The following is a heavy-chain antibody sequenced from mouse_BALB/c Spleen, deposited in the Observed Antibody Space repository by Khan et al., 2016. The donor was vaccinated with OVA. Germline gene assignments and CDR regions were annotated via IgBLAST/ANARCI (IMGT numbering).Heavy chain of an antibody. V-gene: IGHV5-15*02. Sequence: EVELVESGGGLVQPGGSRKLSCAASGFTFSDYGMAWVRQAPGKGPEWVAFISNLAYSIYYADTVTGRFTISRENAKNTLYLEMSSLRSEDTAMYYCARSWAMDSGGQGTSVTVSS. CDR3: ARSWAMDS. CDR1: GFTFSDYG. J-gene: IGHJ4*01. CDR2: ISNLAYSI.